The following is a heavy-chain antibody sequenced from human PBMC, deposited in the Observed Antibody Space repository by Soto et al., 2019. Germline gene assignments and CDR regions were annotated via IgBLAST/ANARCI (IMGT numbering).Heavy chain of an antibody. CDR3: AKDMGITMIVVVPDAFDI. CDR1: GFTFSSYG. Sequence: PGGSLRLSCAASGFTFSSYGMHWVRQAPGKGLEWVAVISYDGSNKYYADSVKGRFTISRDNSKNTLYLQMNSLRAEDTAVYYCAKDMGITMIVVVPDAFDIRGQGTMVTVSS. J-gene: IGHJ3*02. V-gene: IGHV3-30*18. D-gene: IGHD3-22*01. CDR2: ISYDGSNK.